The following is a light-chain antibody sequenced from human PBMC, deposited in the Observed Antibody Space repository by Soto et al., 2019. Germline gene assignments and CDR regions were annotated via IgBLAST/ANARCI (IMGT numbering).Light chain of an antibody. V-gene: IGKV2-30*01. CDR2: DVS. Sequence: DVVLTQSPLSLPVTLGQPASISCRSSPSLVYSDGNTYLNWFQQRPGRSPSRLIYDVSNRDSGVPHRFSGSGSGTDFALKITRMEAENVGAYYCMQGTHWPPLTFGQGTRLQIK. CDR1: PSLVYSDGNTY. J-gene: IGKJ5*01. CDR3: MQGTHWPPLT.